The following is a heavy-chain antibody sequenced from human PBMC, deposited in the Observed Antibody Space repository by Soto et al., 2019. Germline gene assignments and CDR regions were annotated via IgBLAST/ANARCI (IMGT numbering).Heavy chain of an antibody. Sequence: ASVKVSCKASRYTYTGYHMHWVRQAPGQGLEWMGWINPNSGGTNYAQKFQGRVTMTRDTSISTAYMELSRLRSDDTAVYYCARDQQLAGFDYWGQGTLVTVSS. CDR1: RYTYTGYH. CDR3: ARDQQLAGFDY. D-gene: IGHD6-13*01. CDR2: INPNSGGT. V-gene: IGHV1-2*02. J-gene: IGHJ4*02.